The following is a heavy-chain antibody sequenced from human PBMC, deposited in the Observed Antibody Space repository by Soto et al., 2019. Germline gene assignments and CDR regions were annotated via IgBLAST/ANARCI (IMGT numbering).Heavy chain of an antibody. J-gene: IGHJ6*02. CDR1: GFTFTSSA. CDR3: AAGSLLHDPNYYYYGMDV. D-gene: IGHD2-15*01. CDR2: IVVGSGNT. Sequence: SVKVSCKASGFTFTSSAVQWVRQAHGQRLEWIGWIVVGSGNTNYAQKFQERVTITRDMSTSTAYMELSSLRSEDTAVYYCAAGSLLHDPNYYYYGMDVWGQGTTVTVSS. V-gene: IGHV1-58*01.